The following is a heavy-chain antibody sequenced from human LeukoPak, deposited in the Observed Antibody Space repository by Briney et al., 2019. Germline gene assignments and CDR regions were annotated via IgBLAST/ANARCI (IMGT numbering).Heavy chain of an antibody. D-gene: IGHD6-19*01. CDR2: IYYSGPT. CDR1: GGSISSSGYY. V-gene: IGHV4-39*01. CDR3: TRHVFSSGWGYYFDS. J-gene: IGHJ4*02. Sequence: SETLSLTCTVSGGSISSSGYYWGWVRQPPGKGLEWIATIYYSGPTYYNPATRSRVTIPVDTTKNQSSLKRTSVTAADTAIHYCTRHVFSSGWGYYFDSWGPGTLVSVSS.